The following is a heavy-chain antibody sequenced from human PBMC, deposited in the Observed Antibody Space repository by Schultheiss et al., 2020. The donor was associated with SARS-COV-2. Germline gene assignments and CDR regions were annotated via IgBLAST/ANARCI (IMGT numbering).Heavy chain of an antibody. J-gene: IGHJ6*02. V-gene: IGHV1-8*02. CDR1: GYTFTSYD. D-gene: IGHD3-3*01. CDR2: MNPNSGNT. CDR3: ARAPRYYDFWSGYYLGDYYYYGMDV. Sequence: ASVKVSCKASGYTFTSYDINWVRQATGQGLEWMGWMNPNSGNTGYAQKFQGRVTMTTDTSTSTAYMELRSLRSDDTAVYYCARAPRYYDFWSGYYLGDYYYYGMDVWGQGTTVTVSS.